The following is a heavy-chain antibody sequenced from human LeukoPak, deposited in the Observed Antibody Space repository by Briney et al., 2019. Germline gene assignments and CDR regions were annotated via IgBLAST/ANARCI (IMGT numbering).Heavy chain of an antibody. J-gene: IGHJ4*02. CDR2: IYYSGST. V-gene: IGHV4-59*01. CDR3: ARVRALGEMATITYFDY. Sequence: PSETLSLTCTVSGGSISSYYWSWIRQPPGKGLEWIRYIYYSGSTNYNPSLKSRVTISVDTSKNQFSLKLSSVTAADTAVYYCARVRALGEMATITYFDYWGQGTLVTVSS. D-gene: IGHD5-24*01. CDR1: GGSISSYY.